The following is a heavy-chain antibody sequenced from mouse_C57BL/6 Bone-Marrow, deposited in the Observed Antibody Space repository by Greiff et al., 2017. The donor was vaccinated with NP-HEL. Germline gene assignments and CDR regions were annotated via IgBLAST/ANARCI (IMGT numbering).Heavy chain of an antibody. CDR2: IYPSDSET. CDR3: ARPGPLYYFDY. J-gene: IGHJ2*01. V-gene: IGHV1-61*01. D-gene: IGHD3-1*01. Sequence: QVQLQQPGAELVRPGSSVKLSCKASGYTFTSYWMDWVKQRPGQGLEWIGNIYPSDSETHYNQKFKDKATLTVDKSSSTAYMQLSSRTSEDSAVYYCARPGPLYYFDYWGQGTTLTVSS. CDR1: GYTFTSYW.